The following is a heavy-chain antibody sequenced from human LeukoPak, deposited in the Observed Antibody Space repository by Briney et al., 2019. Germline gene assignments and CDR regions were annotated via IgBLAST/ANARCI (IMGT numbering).Heavy chain of an antibody. CDR3: ARGSIAAARDLQRADDYFDY. V-gene: IGHV4-34*01. D-gene: IGHD6-13*01. Sequence: SSETLPLTCAVYGGSFSGYYWSWIRQPPGKGLEWIGEINHSGSTNYNPSLKSRVTISVDTSKNQFSLKLSSVTAADTAVYYCARGSIAAARDLQRADDYFDYWGQGTLVTVSS. J-gene: IGHJ4*02. CDR1: GGSFSGYY. CDR2: INHSGST.